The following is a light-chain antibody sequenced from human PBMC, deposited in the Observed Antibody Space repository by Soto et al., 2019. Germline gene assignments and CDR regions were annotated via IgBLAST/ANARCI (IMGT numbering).Light chain of an antibody. CDR2: DAS. V-gene: IGKV3-11*01. Sequence: EIVLTQSPATLSLSPGERATLSCRASQSVSSFFVWYQQKRGQAPRLLIYDASKRATGLPARFSGSGSGTDFTLPLSSLEPEDFAVYYCQQRLNWPLTFRGGTTVEIK. CDR3: QQRLNWPLT. J-gene: IGKJ4*01. CDR1: QSVSSF.